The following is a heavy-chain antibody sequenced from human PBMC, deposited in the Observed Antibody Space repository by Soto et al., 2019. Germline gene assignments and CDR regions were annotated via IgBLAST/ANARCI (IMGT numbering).Heavy chain of an antibody. CDR1: GGSISSGGYS. CDR3: ARGPPIFY. D-gene: IGHD3-9*01. CDR2: IYHSVST. V-gene: IGHV4-30-2*01. J-gene: IGHJ4*02. Sequence: QLQLQESGSKLVKPSQTLSLTCAVSGGSISSGGYSWSWIRQPPGKGLEWIGYIYHSVSTYYNPSLKSRVTISVDRSMNQFSLKLSSVTAADTAVYYCARGPPIFYWGQGTLVTVSS.